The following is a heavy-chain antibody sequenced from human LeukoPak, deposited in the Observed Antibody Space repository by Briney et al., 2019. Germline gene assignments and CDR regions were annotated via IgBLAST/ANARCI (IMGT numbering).Heavy chain of an antibody. J-gene: IGHJ4*02. D-gene: IGHD6-13*01. CDR3: ERAYSSSWYSGY. V-gene: IGHV3-21*01. CDR1: GFTFSSYN. Sequence: GGSLRLSCAASGFTFSSYNMNWVRQAPGKGLEWVSSISSSSTYIYYADSVKGRFTISRDNAKNSLYLQMNSLRAEDTAVYYCERAYSSSWYSGYWGQGTLVTVSS. CDR2: ISSSSTYI.